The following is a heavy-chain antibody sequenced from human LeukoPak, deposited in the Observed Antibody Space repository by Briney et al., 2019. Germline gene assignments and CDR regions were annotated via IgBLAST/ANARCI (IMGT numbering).Heavy chain of an antibody. CDR1: GFTFSSYS. CDR3: ARDSSSSRDAFDI. V-gene: IGHV3-21*01. J-gene: IGHJ3*02. Sequence: PGGSLRLSCAASGFTFSSYSMNWVRQAPGKGLEWVSSISSSSSYIYYADSVKGRFTISRDSAKNSLYLQMNSLRAEDTAVYYCARDSSSSRDAFDIWGQGTMVTVSS. D-gene: IGHD6-13*01. CDR2: ISSSSSYI.